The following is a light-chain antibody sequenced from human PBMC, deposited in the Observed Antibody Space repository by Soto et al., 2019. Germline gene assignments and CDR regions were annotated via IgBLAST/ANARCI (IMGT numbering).Light chain of an antibody. CDR2: DAS. Sequence: EIVWTPSPATLSLSPLERATLSCRASQSVSSYLAWYQQKPGQAPRLLIYDASNRATGIPARFSGSGSGTDFTLTISRLEPEDFAVYYCQQYGSSPLTFGGGTKVDIK. CDR1: QSVSSY. J-gene: IGKJ4*01. V-gene: IGKV3-20*01. CDR3: QQYGSSPLT.